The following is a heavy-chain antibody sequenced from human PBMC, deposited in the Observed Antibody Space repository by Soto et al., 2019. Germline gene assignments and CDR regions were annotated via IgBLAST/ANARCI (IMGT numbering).Heavy chain of an antibody. CDR3: ARVGHYYDSSGFHEGRFDY. CDR1: GYTFSNYG. Sequence: ASVKVSCKASGYTFSNYGITWVRQAPGQGLEWMGWISAYNGNTDYEQKFQGRVTMTTDTSTSTGYMGLRSLRSDDTAFYYCARVGHYYDSSGFHEGRFDYWGQGTLVTVSS. V-gene: IGHV1-18*01. D-gene: IGHD3-22*01. CDR2: ISAYNGNT. J-gene: IGHJ4*02.